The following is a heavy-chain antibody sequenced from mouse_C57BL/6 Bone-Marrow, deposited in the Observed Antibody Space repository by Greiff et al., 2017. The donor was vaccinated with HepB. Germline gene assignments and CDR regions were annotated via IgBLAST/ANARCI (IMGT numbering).Heavy chain of an antibody. J-gene: IGHJ2*01. CDR2: IHPTSGST. CDR3: TRRGIYDYALYY. CDR1: GYTFTSYW. D-gene: IGHD2-4*01. Sequence: VQLQQPGAELVKPGASVKLSCKASGYTFTSYWMHWVKQRPGQGLEWIGMIHPTSGSTNYNEKFKSKATLTVDKSSSTAYMQLSSLTSEDSAVYYCTRRGIYDYALYYWGQGTTLSVSS. V-gene: IGHV1-64*01.